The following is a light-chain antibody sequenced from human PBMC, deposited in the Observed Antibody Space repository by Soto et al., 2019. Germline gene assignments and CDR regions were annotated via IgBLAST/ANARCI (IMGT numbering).Light chain of an antibody. Sequence: QSVLTQPPAVSEAPRQRVTISCSGSNSNVGNNGVNWYQQLPGKAPKLLIYYDDLLPSGVSDRFSGSKSATSASLAISGLQSEDEADYYCAAWDDSPNIYVFGTGTKVTVL. CDR2: YDD. CDR1: NSNVGNNG. CDR3: AAWDDSPNIYV. V-gene: IGLV1-36*01. J-gene: IGLJ1*01.